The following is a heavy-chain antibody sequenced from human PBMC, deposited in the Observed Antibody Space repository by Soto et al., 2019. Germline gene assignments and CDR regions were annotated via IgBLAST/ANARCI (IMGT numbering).Heavy chain of an antibody. Sequence: QVQLVESGGGVVQPGRSLRLSCAASGFTFSSYAMHWVRQAPGKGLEWVAVISYDGSNKYYADSVKGRFTISRDNSKNTLYLQMNSLRAEDTAVYYCARDGDCSGGSCYSPYYYYGMDVWGQGTTVTVSS. J-gene: IGHJ6*02. CDR1: GFTFSSYA. CDR3: ARDGDCSGGSCYSPYYYYGMDV. V-gene: IGHV3-30-3*01. D-gene: IGHD2-15*01. CDR2: ISYDGSNK.